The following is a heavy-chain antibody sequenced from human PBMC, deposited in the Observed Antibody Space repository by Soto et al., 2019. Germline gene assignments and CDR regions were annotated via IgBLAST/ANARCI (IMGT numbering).Heavy chain of an antibody. CDR1: GFTFSSYA. CDR2: ISGSGGST. CDR3: AKDSMVRGVIHYYYGMDV. Sequence: EVQLSESGGGLVQPGGSLRLSCAASGFTFSSYAMSWVRQAPGKGLEWVSAISGSGGSTYYADSVKGRFTISRDNSKNTLYLQMNSLRAEDTAVYYCAKDSMVRGVIHYYYGMDVWGQGTTVTVSS. D-gene: IGHD3-10*01. V-gene: IGHV3-23*01. J-gene: IGHJ6*02.